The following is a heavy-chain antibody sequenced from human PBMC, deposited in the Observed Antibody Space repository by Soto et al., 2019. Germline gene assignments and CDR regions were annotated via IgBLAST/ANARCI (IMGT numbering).Heavy chain of an antibody. Sequence: GWSPRLSCAASGYNFSSYSMNWVRQAPGKGLEWVSYISSSSSTIYYADSVKGRFTISRDNAKNSLYLQMNSLRDEDTDVYYCARARRSGYYFDFWGQGTLVTVYS. CDR1: GYNFSSYS. J-gene: IGHJ4*02. V-gene: IGHV3-48*02. D-gene: IGHD3-3*01. CDR2: ISSSSSTI. CDR3: ARARRSGYYFDF.